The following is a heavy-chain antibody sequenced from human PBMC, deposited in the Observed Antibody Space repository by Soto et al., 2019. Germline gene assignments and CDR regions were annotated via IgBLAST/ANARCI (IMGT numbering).Heavy chain of an antibody. J-gene: IGHJ4*02. CDR3: AREIFY. CDR2: INHSGST. V-gene: IGHV4-34*01. D-gene: IGHD2-15*01. CDR1: GGYFSGYY. Sequence: PSETLCLTCAVYGGYFSGYYWSWIRQPPGKGLEWIGEINHSGSTSYADSVKGRFTISRDNAKNTLYLQMNSLRPEDTAVYYCAREIFYWGQGTLVTVSS.